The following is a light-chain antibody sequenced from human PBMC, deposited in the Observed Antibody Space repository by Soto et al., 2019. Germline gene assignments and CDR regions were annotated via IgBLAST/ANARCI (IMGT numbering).Light chain of an antibody. CDR3: QQANTFPLT. CDR1: PGVASW. Sequence: DIQMTQSPSSVSASVGDGVTITCRASPGVASWLAWYQQKPGKAPKLLIYASSNLQSGVPSRFIGSGSGTDFTLTISSLQPEDFAAYYCQQANTFPLTFGGGTKVEIK. J-gene: IGKJ4*01. CDR2: ASS. V-gene: IGKV1-12*01.